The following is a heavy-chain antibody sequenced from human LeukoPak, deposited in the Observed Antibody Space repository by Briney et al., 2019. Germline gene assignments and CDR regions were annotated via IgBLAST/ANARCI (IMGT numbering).Heavy chain of an antibody. CDR2: IYYSGST. CDR3: ARGDIVVVPAAPYFDY. Sequence: PSQTLSLTCTVSGGSISSGDYYWSWIRQPPGKGLEWIGYIYYSGSTYYNPSLKSRVTTSVDTSKNQFSLKLSSVTAADTAVYYCARGDIVVVPAAPYFDYWGQGTLVTVSS. CDR1: GGSISSGDYY. J-gene: IGHJ4*02. V-gene: IGHV4-30-4*01. D-gene: IGHD2-2*01.